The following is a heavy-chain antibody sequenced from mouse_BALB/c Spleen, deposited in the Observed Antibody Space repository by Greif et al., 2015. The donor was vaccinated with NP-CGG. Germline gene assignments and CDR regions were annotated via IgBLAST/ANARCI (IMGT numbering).Heavy chain of an antibody. CDR3: ARRDGNYVYYAMDY. D-gene: IGHD2-1*01. CDR1: GYTFSSYW. Sequence: VQLQQSGAELMKPGASVKISCKATGYTFSSYWIEWVKQRPGHGLEWIGEILPGSGSTNYNEKFKGKATFTADTSSNTAYMQLSSLTSEDSAVYYCARRDGNYVYYAMDYWGQGTSVTVSS. V-gene: IGHV1-9*01. J-gene: IGHJ4*01. CDR2: ILPGSGST.